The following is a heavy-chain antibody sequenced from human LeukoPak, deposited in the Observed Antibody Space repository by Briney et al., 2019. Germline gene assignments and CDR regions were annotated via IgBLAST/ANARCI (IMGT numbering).Heavy chain of an antibody. V-gene: IGHV1-69*05. D-gene: IGHD3-9*01. CDR2: IIPIFGTA. Sequence: GSSVKVSCKASGGTFSSYATSWVRQAPGQGLEWMGRIIPIFGTANYAQKFQGRVTITTDESTSTAYMELSSLRSEDTAVYCCARDWSPNYDILTGLVAFDIWGQGTMVTVSS. CDR3: ARDWSPNYDILTGLVAFDI. J-gene: IGHJ3*02. CDR1: GGTFSSYA.